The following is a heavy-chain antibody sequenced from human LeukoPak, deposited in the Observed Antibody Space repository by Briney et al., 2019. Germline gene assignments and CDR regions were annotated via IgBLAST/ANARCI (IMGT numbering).Heavy chain of an antibody. D-gene: IGHD6-19*01. Sequence: ASVKVSCKASGYTFTGYYMHWVRQAPGQGLEWMGWINPNSGGTNYAQKFQGRVTMTRDTSISTAYMELSRLRSDDTAVYYCARAHVIAVTGTFDYWGQGTLVAVSS. CDR1: GYTFTGYY. V-gene: IGHV1-2*02. CDR3: ARAHVIAVTGTFDY. CDR2: INPNSGGT. J-gene: IGHJ4*02.